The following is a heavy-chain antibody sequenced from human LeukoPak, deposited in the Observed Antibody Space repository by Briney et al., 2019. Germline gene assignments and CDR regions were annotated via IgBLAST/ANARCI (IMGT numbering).Heavy chain of an antibody. D-gene: IGHD5-18*01. CDR2: ISAYNGNT. V-gene: IGHV1-18*01. CDR1: GYTFTSYG. J-gene: IGHJ4*02. CDR3: ARNLSDTAMAYFDY. Sequence: ASVKVSCKASGYTFTSYGISWARQAPGQGLEWMGWISAYNGNTNYAQKLQGRVTMTTDTSTSTAYMELRSLRSDDTAVYYCARNLSDTAMAYFDYWGQGTLVTVSS.